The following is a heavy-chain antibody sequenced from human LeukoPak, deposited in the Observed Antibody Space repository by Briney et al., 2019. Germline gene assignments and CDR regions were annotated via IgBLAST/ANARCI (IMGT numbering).Heavy chain of an antibody. Sequence: GGSLRLSCAASGFTFSSYWMSWVRQAPGKGLEWASSISSSSSYIYYADSVKGRFTISRDNAKNSLYLQMNSLRAEDTAVYYCARDPDYINWFDPWGQGTLVTVSS. CDR1: GFTFSSYW. CDR2: ISSSSSYI. CDR3: ARDPDYINWFDP. V-gene: IGHV3-21*01. D-gene: IGHD4-11*01. J-gene: IGHJ5*02.